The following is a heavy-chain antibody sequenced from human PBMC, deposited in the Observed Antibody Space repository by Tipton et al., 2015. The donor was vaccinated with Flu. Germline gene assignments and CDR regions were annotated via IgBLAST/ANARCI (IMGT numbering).Heavy chain of an antibody. V-gene: IGHV4-38-2*01. CDR3: ARRDFSNYVSEPKNWFDL. Sequence: LRLSCSVSGASVGSPYCWGWVRQPPGRGLEWIGNICPGSPYYNPSLRSRVTISVARAKAQFSLRLTSVTAAGTAVYFCARRDFSNYVSEPKNWFDLWGQGTLVTVSS. D-gene: IGHD4-11*01. CDR2: ICPGSP. CDR1: GASVGSPYC. J-gene: IGHJ5*01.